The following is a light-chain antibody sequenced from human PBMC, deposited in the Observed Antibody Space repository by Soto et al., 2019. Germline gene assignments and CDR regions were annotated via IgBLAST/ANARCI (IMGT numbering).Light chain of an antibody. V-gene: IGLV6-57*01. CDR2: EDN. J-gene: IGLJ3*02. Sequence: NFMLTQPHSVSESPGKTVIISCTRSSGSIASNYVQWYQQRPGSSPTTVIYEDNQRPSGVPDRFSGSIDSSSISASLTISGLETEDEADYYCQSYDATNQVFGGGTKLTVL. CDR1: SGSIASNY. CDR3: QSYDATNQV.